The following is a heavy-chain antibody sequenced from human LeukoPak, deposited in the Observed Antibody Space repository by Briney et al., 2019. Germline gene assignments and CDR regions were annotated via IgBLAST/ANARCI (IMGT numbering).Heavy chain of an antibody. CDR1: GFTFSSYS. Sequence: PGGSLRLSCAASGFTFSSYSMNWVRPAPGKGLEWVSSICSTSSNTNYADSVKGRFTISRDNAKNSLYLQMNSLGAEDTAVYYCARVWYYDFWSGYSCLDYWGQGTLVTVSS. J-gene: IGHJ4*02. D-gene: IGHD3-3*01. CDR2: ICSTSSNT. CDR3: ARVWYYDFWSGYSCLDY. V-gene: IGHV3-21*01.